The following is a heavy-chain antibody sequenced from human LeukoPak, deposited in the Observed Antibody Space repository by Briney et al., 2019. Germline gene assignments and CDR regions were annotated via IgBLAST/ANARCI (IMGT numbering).Heavy chain of an antibody. J-gene: IGHJ6*02. V-gene: IGHV4-30-2*01. D-gene: IGHD6-6*01. CDR3: ASTVAARRLNYYYYGMDV. CDR2: IYHSGST. Sequence: SQTLSLTCAVSGGSISSGGYSWSWIRQPPGKGLEWIGYIYHSGSTYYNPSLKSRVTISVDRSKNQFSLKLSSVTAADTAVYYCASTVAARRLNYYYYGMDVWGQGTTVTVSS. CDR1: GGSISSGGYS.